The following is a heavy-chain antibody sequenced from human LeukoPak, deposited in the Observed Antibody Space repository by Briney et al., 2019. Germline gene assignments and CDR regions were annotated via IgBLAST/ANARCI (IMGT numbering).Heavy chain of an antibody. V-gene: IGHV3-30*18. Sequence: GGSLRLSCAASGFTFSSCGMHWVRQAPGKGLEWVAVISYDGSNKYYADSVKGRFTISRDNSKNTLFLEMNSLRAEDTAVYYCAKALTSGWYLDAFNIWGQGTMVTVSS. J-gene: IGHJ3*02. CDR1: GFTFSSCG. CDR2: ISYDGSNK. CDR3: AKALTSGWYLDAFNI. D-gene: IGHD6-19*01.